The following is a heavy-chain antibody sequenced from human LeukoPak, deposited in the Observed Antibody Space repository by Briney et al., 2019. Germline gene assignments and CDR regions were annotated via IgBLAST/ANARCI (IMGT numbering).Heavy chain of an antibody. CDR2: INRSGST. V-gene: IGHV4-34*01. CDR1: GGSFSGYY. Sequence: SETLSLTCAVYGGSFSGYYWSWIRQPPGKGLEWIGEINRSGSTNYNPSLKSRVTISVDTSKNQFSLKLSSVTAADTAVYYCASNLSGSYYYYYYMDVWGKGTTVTVSS. J-gene: IGHJ6*03. CDR3: ASNLSGSYYYYYYMDV. D-gene: IGHD1-26*01.